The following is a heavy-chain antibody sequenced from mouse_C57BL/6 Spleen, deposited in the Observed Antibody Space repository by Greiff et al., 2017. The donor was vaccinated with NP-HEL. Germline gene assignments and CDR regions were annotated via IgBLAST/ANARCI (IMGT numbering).Heavy chain of an antibody. J-gene: IGHJ1*03. V-gene: IGHV14-4*01. CDR3: TTRVVASDV. CDR1: GFNIKDDY. D-gene: IGHD1-1*01. Sequence: EVQLQESGAELVRPGASVKLSCTASGFNIKDDYMHWVKQRPEQGLEWIGWIDPENGDTEYASKFQGKATITADTSSNTAYLQLSSLTSEDTAVYYCTTRVVASDVWGTGTTVTVSS. CDR2: IDPENGDT.